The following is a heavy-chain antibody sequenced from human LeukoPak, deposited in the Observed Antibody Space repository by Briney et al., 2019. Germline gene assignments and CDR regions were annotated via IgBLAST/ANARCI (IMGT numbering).Heavy chain of an antibody. Sequence: ASVKVSCKASGYTFTGYYMHWVRQAPGQGLEWMGWINPNSGGTNYAQKFQGRVTMTRDTSISTTYMELSSLRSEDTAVYYCAREAKPYRQQRVNWFDPWGQGTLVTVSS. J-gene: IGHJ5*02. CDR2: INPNSGGT. CDR1: GYTFTGYY. V-gene: IGHV1-2*02. D-gene: IGHD6-25*01. CDR3: AREAKPYRQQRVNWFDP.